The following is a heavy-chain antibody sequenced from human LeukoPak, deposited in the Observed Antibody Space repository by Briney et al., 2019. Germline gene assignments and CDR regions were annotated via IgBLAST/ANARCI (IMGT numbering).Heavy chain of an antibody. V-gene: IGHV3-23*01. Sequence: GGSLRLSCAASGFTFSSYSMNWVRQAPGKGLEWVSGVSYSGGTTYYADSVKGRFTISRDNSKNTLYLQMNSLTAGDTAVYYCAKDLSTVTTGRGYFDYWGQGTPVTVSS. CDR1: GFTFSSYS. D-gene: IGHD4-17*01. J-gene: IGHJ4*02. CDR2: VSYSGGTT. CDR3: AKDLSTVTTGRGYFDY.